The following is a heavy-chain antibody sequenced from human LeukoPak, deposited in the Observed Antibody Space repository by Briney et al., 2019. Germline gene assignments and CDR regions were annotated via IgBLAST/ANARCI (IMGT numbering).Heavy chain of an antibody. CDR3: AKSSPPPLRY. CDR2: ISGSGSGGST. CDR1: GFAFSSYA. Sequence: GGSLRLSCAASGFAFSSYAMSWVRQAPGKGLEWVSAISGSGSGGSTYYADSVKGRFTISRDNSKNTLYLQMNSLRAEDTAVYYCAKSSPPPLRYWGQGTLVTVSS. V-gene: IGHV3-23*01. J-gene: IGHJ4*02.